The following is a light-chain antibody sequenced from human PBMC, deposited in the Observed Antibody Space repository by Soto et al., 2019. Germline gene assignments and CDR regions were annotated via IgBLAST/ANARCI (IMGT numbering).Light chain of an antibody. V-gene: IGKV3-11*01. Sequence: EIVLTQSPATLSLSPGERATLSCRASQSVSSYLSCYQQKPGQAPRLLLYDASNRATGIPARFSGSGSWTDFTLTISCLEPEDFAVYYCQQRCNWHITVGKGTRLESK. J-gene: IGKJ5*01. CDR3: QQRCNWHIT. CDR1: QSVSSY. CDR2: DAS.